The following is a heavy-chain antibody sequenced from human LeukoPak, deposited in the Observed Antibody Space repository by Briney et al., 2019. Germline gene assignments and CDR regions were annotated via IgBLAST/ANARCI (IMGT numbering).Heavy chain of an antibody. CDR1: GFTFSSYA. CDR3: ARWRGGMGLLNPPYFDY. J-gene: IGHJ4*02. D-gene: IGHD3-3*01. Sequence: QSGGSLRLSCAASGFTFSSYAMSWVRQAPGKGLEWVSAISGSGGSTYYADSVKGRFTISRDNAKNSLYLQMSSLRVEDTAVYYCARWRGGMGLLNPPYFDYWGLGTLVTVSS. V-gene: IGHV3-23*01. CDR2: ISGSGGST.